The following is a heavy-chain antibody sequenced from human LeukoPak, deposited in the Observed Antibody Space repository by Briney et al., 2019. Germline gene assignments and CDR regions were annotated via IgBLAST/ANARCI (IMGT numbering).Heavy chain of an antibody. CDR2: IIPILGIA. Sequence: SVKVSCKASGGTFSIYAISWVRQAPGQGLEWMGRIIPILGIANYAQKFQGRVTITADKSTSTAYMELSSLRSEDTAVYYCARYSSGYFGEVYWGEGTLVTVSS. CDR3: ARYSSGYFGEVY. V-gene: IGHV1-69*04. CDR1: GGTFSIYA. J-gene: IGHJ4*02. D-gene: IGHD3-22*01.